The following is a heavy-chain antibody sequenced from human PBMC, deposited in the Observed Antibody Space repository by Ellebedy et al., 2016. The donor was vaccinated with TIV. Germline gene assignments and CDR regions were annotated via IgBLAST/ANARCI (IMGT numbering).Heavy chain of an antibody. CDR1: GYTFTGYY. D-gene: IGHD5-18*01. J-gene: IGHJ4*02. CDR2: INPNSGGT. CDR3: ARDRGYSYGMGQLGY. V-gene: IGHV1-2*02. Sequence: ASVKVSXXASGYTFTGYYMHWVRQAPGQGLEWMGWINPNSGGTNYAQKFQGRVTMTRDTSISTAYMELSRLRSDDTAVYYCARDRGYSYGMGQLGYWGQGTLVTVSS.